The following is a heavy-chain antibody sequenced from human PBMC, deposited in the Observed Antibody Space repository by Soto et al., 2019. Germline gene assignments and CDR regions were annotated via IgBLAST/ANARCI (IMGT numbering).Heavy chain of an antibody. Sequence: SETLSLTCTVSGGSISSYYWSWIRQPPGKGLEWIGHIYYSGSTNYNPSLKSRVTISVDTSKNQFSLKLSSVAAADTAVYYCARDQVSPGRVEYYYGMDVWGQGTTVTVS. CDR3: ARDQVSPGRVEYYYGMDV. J-gene: IGHJ6*02. D-gene: IGHD1-20*01. CDR2: IYYSGST. V-gene: IGHV4-59*01. CDR1: GGSISSYY.